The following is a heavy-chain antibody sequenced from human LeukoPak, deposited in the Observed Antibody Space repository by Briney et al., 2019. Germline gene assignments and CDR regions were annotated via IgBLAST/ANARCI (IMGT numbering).Heavy chain of an antibody. D-gene: IGHD2-2*01. J-gene: IGHJ6*02. CDR2: ISSSSSYI. Sequence: PGRSLRLSCAASGFTFSSYSMNWVRQAPGKGLEWVSSISSSSSYIYYADSVKGRFTISRDNAKNSLYLQMNSLRAEDTAVYYCARDHCSSTSCYGYYYYGMDVWGQGTTVTVSS. CDR1: GFTFSSYS. V-gene: IGHV3-21*01. CDR3: ARDHCSSTSCYGYYYYGMDV.